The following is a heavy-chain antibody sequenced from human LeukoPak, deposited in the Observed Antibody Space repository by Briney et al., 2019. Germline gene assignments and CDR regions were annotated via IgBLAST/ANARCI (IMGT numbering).Heavy chain of an antibody. CDR3: AELGITMIGGV. V-gene: IGHV3-7*01. Sequence: HGGSLRLSCAASGFTFSSYWMSWVRQAPGKGLEWVANIKQDGSEKYYVDSVKGRSTISRDNAKNSLYLQMNSLRAEDTAVYYCAELGITMIGGVWGKGTTVTISS. J-gene: IGHJ6*04. D-gene: IGHD3-10*02. CDR1: GFTFSSYW. CDR2: IKQDGSEK.